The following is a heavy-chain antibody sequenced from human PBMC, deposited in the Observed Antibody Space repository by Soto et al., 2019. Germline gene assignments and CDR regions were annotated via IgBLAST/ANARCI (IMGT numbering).Heavy chain of an antibody. V-gene: IGHV3-23*01. CDR1: GFTFSSYA. Sequence: EVQLLESGGGLVQPGGSLRLSCAASGFTFSSYAMSWVHQAPGKGLEWVSAISGSGGSTYYADSVKGRFTISRDNSKNTLYLQMNSLRAEDTAVYYCAKDRYNWNYVESYNWFDPWGQGTLVTVSS. CDR2: ISGSGGST. D-gene: IGHD1-7*01. J-gene: IGHJ5*02. CDR3: AKDRYNWNYVESYNWFDP.